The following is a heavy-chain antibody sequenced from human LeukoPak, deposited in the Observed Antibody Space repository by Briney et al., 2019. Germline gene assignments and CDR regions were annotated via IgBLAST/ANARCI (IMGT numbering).Heavy chain of an antibody. CDR3: ARDPGVYCGGDCSPNYYYYGMDV. V-gene: IGHV3-21*01. CDR2: ISSSSSYI. CDR1: GFTFSSYS. J-gene: IGHJ6*02. D-gene: IGHD2-21*02. Sequence: GGSLRLSCAASGFTFSSYSMNWVRRAPGKGLEWVSSISSSSSYIYYADSVKGRFTISRDNAKNSLYLQMNSLRAEDTAVYYRARDPGVYCGGDCSPNYYYYGMDVWGQGTTVTVSS.